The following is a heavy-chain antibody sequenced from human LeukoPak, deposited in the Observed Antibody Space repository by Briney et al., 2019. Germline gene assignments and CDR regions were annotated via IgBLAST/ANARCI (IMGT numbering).Heavy chain of an antibody. CDR1: GGSISSSSYY. CDR2: IYYIGST. V-gene: IGHV4-39*07. J-gene: IGHJ4*02. CDR3: ARGIESYGDYGY. Sequence: PSETLSLTCTVSGGSISSSSYYWGWIRQPPGKGLEWIGSIYYIGSTNYNPSLKSRVTISIDTSKNQFSLKLSSLTAADTAIYYCARGIESYGDYGYWGQGILVTVSS. D-gene: IGHD4-17*01.